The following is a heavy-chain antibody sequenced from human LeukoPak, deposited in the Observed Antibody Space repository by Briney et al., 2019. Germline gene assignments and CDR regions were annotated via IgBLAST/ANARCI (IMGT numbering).Heavy chain of an antibody. V-gene: IGHV3-7*01. D-gene: IGHD3-10*02. J-gene: IGHJ6*04. CDR3: AELGITMIGGV. CDR2: IKQDGSEK. CDR1: GITFSRYW. Sequence: PGGSLRLSCAASGITFSRYWMSWLRQAPGKGLEWVANIKQDGSEKYHVDSVKGRFTISRDNAKNSLYLQMNSLRAEDTAVYYCAELGITMIGGVWGKGTTVTISS.